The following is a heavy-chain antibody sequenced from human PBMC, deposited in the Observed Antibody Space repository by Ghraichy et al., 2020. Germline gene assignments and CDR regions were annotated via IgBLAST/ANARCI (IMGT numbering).Heavy chain of an antibody. D-gene: IGHD4-17*01. Sequence: GESPNISCAASGFSFSSYSMNWVRQAPGKGLEWFAFISTSGRTIYYADSVKGRFTISRDNAENSLFLQMNSLRDEDTAVYYCARARRYGDGFDSWGQGTLVTVSS. CDR1: GFSFSSYS. J-gene: IGHJ4*02. CDR2: ISTSGRTI. V-gene: IGHV3-48*02. CDR3: ARARRYGDGFDS.